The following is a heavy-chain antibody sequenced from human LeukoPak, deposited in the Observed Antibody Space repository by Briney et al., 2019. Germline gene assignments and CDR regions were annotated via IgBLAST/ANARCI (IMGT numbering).Heavy chain of an antibody. CDR2: MYPGDSDT. CDR3: ARKNSISGEWLELYNWLDP. V-gene: IGHV5-51*01. J-gene: IGHJ5*02. Sequence: GESLKISCKGSGYTFTNYWIGWVRQMPGKGLEWMGIMYPGDSDTRYSPSFQGQVTISADKSISTAYLQWSSLKASDTAMYYCARKNSISGEWLELYNWLDPWGQGTLVTVSS. D-gene: IGHD3-3*01. CDR1: GYTFTNYW.